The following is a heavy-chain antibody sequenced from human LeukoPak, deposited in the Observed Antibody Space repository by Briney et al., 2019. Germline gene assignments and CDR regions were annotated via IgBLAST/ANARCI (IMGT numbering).Heavy chain of an antibody. CDR3: ASNLASGWHFDY. Sequence: SETLSLTCTVSGGSISSYYWSWVRQPPGKGLEWIGYIYYSGSTNYNPSLKSRVTISVDTSKNQFSLKLSSVTAADTAVYYCASNLASGWHFDYWGQGTLVTVSS. V-gene: IGHV4-59*08. J-gene: IGHJ4*02. CDR2: IYYSGST. CDR1: GGSISSYY. D-gene: IGHD6-19*01.